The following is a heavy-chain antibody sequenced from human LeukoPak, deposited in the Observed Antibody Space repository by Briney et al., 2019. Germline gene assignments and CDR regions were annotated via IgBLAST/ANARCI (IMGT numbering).Heavy chain of an antibody. CDR3: ARYGTIFGGMRAFDI. D-gene: IGHD3-3*01. Sequence: SETLSLTCTVSGGSISGSSYYWGWIRQPHGKGLEWIGSIYYSGSTYYNPSLKSRVTISVDTSKNQFSLKLSSVTAADTAVYYCARYGTIFGGMRAFDIWGQGTMVTVSS. CDR2: IYYSGST. CDR1: GGSISGSSYY. V-gene: IGHV4-39*01. J-gene: IGHJ3*02.